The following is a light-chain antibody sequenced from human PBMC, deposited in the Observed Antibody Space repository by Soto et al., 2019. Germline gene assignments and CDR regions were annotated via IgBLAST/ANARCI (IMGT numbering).Light chain of an antibody. CDR2: AAS. Sequence: DIQMTQSPSSLSASVGDRVTITCRASQSISIYLNWYQQKPGKALKLLIYAASSLQGGVPSRFSGSGSGTDFTLTISSLQPEDFATYYCQQSYSTPPTFGGGTKVDIK. V-gene: IGKV1-39*01. J-gene: IGKJ4*01. CDR3: QQSYSTPPT. CDR1: QSISIY.